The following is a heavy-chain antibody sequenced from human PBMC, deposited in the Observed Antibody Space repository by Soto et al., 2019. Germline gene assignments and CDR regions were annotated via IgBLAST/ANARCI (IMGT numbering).Heavy chain of an antibody. CDR2: IYYSGST. CDR1: GGSISSGGYY. CDR3: ARDPAGFCPMVRGVMRCDAFDI. V-gene: IGHV4-31*03. Sequence: QVQLQESGPGLVKPSQTLSLTCTVSGGSISSGGYYWSWIRQHPGKGLEWIGYIYYSGSTYYNPSLKSRVTISVDTSKNQFSLKLRSVTAADTAVYYCARDPAGFCPMVRGVMRCDAFDIWGQGTMVTVSS. J-gene: IGHJ3*02. D-gene: IGHD3-10*01.